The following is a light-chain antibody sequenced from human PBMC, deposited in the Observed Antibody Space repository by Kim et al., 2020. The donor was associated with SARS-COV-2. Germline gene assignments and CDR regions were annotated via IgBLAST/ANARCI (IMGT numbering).Light chain of an antibody. J-gene: IGLJ1*01. CDR1: SLRSYY. V-gene: IGLV3-19*01. Sequence: ALGQTVRITCQRDSLRSYYASWYQQKPGQATVRGIYGKNNRPSGIPDRFSGSSSGNTASLTITGAQAEDEADYYCNSRDSSGNHYVFGTGTKVTVL. CDR3: NSRDSSGNHYV. CDR2: GKN.